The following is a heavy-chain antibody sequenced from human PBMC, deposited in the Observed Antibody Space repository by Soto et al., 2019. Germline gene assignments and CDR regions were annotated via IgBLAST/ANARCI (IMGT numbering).Heavy chain of an antibody. J-gene: IGHJ4*02. V-gene: IGHV4-31*03. D-gene: IGHD2-21*02. CDR3: ARDYEACGGDCSIFDY. CDR1: GGSISSGGYY. Sequence: TSETLSLTCTVSGGSISSGGYYWSWIRQHPGKGLEWIGYIYYSGSTYYNPSLKSRVTISVDTSKNQFSLKLSSVTAADTAVYYCARDYEACGGDCSIFDYWGQGTLVTVSS. CDR2: IYYSGST.